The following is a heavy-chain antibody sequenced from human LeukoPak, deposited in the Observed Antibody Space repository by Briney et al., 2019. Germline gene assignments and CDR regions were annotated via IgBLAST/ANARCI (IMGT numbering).Heavy chain of an antibody. CDR1: GYTFTSYF. V-gene: IGHV1-2*02. D-gene: IGHD1-26*01. CDR2: INPNSGGT. J-gene: IGHJ6*03. Sequence: GASVKVSCKASGYTFTSYFMHWVRLAPGQGLEWMGWINPNSGGTNYAQKFQGRVTMTRDTSISTAYMELSRLRSDDTAVYYCARALGQWEWGYYYYYMDVWGKGITVTVSS. CDR3: ARALGQWEWGYYYYYMDV.